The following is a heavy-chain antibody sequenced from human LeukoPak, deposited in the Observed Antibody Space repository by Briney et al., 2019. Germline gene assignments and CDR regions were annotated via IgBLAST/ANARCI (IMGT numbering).Heavy chain of an antibody. V-gene: IGHV3-48*02. Sequence: GGSLRLSCAASGFTFVTYSMNWVSQAPGKGLEWVSYIGSDSSTIYYADSVKGRFTISRDNAKNSLYLQMNSLRDEDTAVYYCARGYGDYVAYWGQGTLVTVSS. CDR2: IGSDSSTI. CDR1: GFTFVTYS. D-gene: IGHD4-17*01. CDR3: ARGYGDYVAY. J-gene: IGHJ4*02.